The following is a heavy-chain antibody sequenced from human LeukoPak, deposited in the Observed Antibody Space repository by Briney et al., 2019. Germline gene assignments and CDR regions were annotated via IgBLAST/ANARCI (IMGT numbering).Heavy chain of an antibody. D-gene: IGHD6-13*01. J-gene: IGHJ4*02. Sequence: ASVKVSCKVSGYTLTELSMHWVRQAPGKGLEWMGGFDPEDGETIYAQKFQGRVTMTRDMSTSTVYMELSSLRSEDTAVYYCARDRYSSSWYGDYWGQGTLVTVSS. CDR3: ARDRYSSSWYGDY. CDR2: FDPEDGET. CDR1: GYTLTELS. V-gene: IGHV1-24*01.